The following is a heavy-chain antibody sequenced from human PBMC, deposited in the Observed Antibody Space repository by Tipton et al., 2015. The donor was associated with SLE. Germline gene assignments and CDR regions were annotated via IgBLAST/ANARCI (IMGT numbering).Heavy chain of an antibody. J-gene: IGHJ4*02. CDR3: AREDVAAVDY. D-gene: IGHD6-13*01. V-gene: IGHV3-74*01. Sequence: GSLRLSCAASGFTFSSYWMQWVRHVPGKGLMWVSGINSYGGTTSYADSVKGRFTVSRDNTKNTVFLQMNSLRAEDTAVYYCAREDVAAVDYWGQGTLVTVSS. CDR1: GFTFSSYW. CDR2: INSYGGTT.